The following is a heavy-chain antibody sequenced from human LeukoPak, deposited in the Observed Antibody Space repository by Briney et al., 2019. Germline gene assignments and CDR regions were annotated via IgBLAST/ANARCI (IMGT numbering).Heavy chain of an antibody. CDR3: ARTLNYYDSSTTFQH. CDR1: GFTFSSCS. V-gene: IGHV3-21*01. J-gene: IGHJ1*01. Sequence: GGSLRLSCAASGFTFSSCSMNWVRQAPGKGLEWVSSISSSSSYIYYADSVKGRFTISRDNAKNSLYLQMNSLRAEDTAVYYCARTLNYYDSSTTFQHWGQGTLVTVSS. D-gene: IGHD3-22*01. CDR2: ISSSSSYI.